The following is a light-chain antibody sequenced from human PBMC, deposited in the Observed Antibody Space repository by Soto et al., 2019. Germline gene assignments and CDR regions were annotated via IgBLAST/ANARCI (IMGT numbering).Light chain of an antibody. Sequence: QSALTQPASVSGSPGQSITISCTGTSSDVGGYSYVSWYQQYPGKVPKLLIYNVSNRPSGVSNRFSGSKSGNTASLTISGLQAEGEADYFCCSYAGSYTHVFGTGTKVTVL. J-gene: IGLJ1*01. V-gene: IGLV2-14*01. CDR3: CSYAGSYTHV. CDR1: SSDVGGYSY. CDR2: NVS.